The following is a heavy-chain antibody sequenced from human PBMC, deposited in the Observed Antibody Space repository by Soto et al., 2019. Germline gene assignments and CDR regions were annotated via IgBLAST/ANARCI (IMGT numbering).Heavy chain of an antibody. V-gene: IGHV4-4*07. CDR3: ASNVAADDALDV. CDR1: GGSLSRYS. CDR2: IYTSGST. Sequence: PSETLSLTCTVSGGSLSRYSWSWIRQPAGKGLEWIGRIYTSGSTHYIPILKGRVTRTVYTSKNRFSLNVSSVTDADTAVYYCASNVAADDALDVWGQGTMVTVSS. J-gene: IGHJ3*01. D-gene: IGHD2-15*01.